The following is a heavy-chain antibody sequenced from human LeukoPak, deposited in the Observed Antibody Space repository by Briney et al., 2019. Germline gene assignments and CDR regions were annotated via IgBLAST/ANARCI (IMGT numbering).Heavy chain of an antibody. D-gene: IGHD6-19*01. V-gene: IGHV3-48*03. Sequence: GGSLRLSCVVSGFTFSSYEMSWVRQAPGKGLEWVSYISSSGSTIYDADSARGRFTISRDNAKNSLYLQMNGLRAEDTAVYYCARGLRYSSGWPYFQHWGQGTLVTVSS. CDR3: ARGLRYSSGWPYFQH. CDR2: ISSSGSTI. J-gene: IGHJ1*01. CDR1: GFTFSSYE.